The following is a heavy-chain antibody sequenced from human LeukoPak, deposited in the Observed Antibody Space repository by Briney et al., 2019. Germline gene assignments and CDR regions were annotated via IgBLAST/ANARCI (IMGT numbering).Heavy chain of an antibody. CDR2: ISGSGGIT. CDR3: AKAKSGWHLFDY. J-gene: IGHJ4*02. CDR1: GFTFSSYA. Sequence: PGGCLRLSCAASGFTFSSYAMSWVRQAPRKVLEWVSCISGSGGITNTADSGKGRSTTSRDNSKNTLHLKMKSLRAEDTAVYYCAKAKSGWHLFDYWGQGTLVTVSS. D-gene: IGHD6-19*01. V-gene: IGHV3-23*01.